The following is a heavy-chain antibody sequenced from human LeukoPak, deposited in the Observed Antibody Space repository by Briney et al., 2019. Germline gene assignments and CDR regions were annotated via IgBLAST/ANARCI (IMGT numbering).Heavy chain of an antibody. V-gene: IGHV1-2*02. D-gene: IGHD6-13*01. J-gene: IGHJ5*02. CDR3: ARGIYGGNSPLVDL. Sequence: ASVKVSCKASGFTFTAYYMHWMRQAPGQGPEYMGLFNPKSGGTDYAQKFQGRVTMTRDTSISTAYLELSNLRSDDTAMYYCARGIYGGNSPLVDLWGQGTLVTVSS. CDR2: FNPKSGGT. CDR1: GFTFTAYY.